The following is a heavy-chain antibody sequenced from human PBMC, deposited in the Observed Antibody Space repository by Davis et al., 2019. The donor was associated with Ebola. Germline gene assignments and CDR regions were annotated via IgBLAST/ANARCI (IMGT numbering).Heavy chain of an antibody. J-gene: IGHJ4*02. D-gene: IGHD1-26*01. CDR3: ARGGGSSKRTMGY. CDR1: GYTFTSYG. V-gene: IGHV1-18*01. Sequence: ASVKVSCKASGYTFTSYGISWVRQAPGQGLEWMGGIIPIFGTANYAQKLQGRVTMTTDTSTSTAYMELRSLRSDDTAVYYCARGGGSSKRTMGYWGQGTLVTVSS. CDR2: IIPIFGTA.